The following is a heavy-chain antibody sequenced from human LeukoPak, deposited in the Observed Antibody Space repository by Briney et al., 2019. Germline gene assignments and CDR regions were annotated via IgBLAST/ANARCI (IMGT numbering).Heavy chain of an antibody. CDR2: IRYDGSNK. D-gene: IGHD3-22*01. V-gene: IGHV3-30*02. Sequence: GGSLRLSCAASGFIFSNYAMHWVRQAPGKGLEWVAFIRYDGSNKYYADSVKGRFTISRDNSKNTLYLQMNSLRAEDTAVYYCAKDWARFGSSGYYYFDYWGQGTLVTVSS. CDR3: AKDWARFGSSGYYYFDY. CDR1: GFIFSNYA. J-gene: IGHJ4*02.